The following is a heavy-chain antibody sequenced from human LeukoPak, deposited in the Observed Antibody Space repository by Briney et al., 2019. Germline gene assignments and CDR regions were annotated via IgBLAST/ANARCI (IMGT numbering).Heavy chain of an antibody. Sequence: PGESLRLSCAASGFTFSSYAMSWVRQAPGKGLEWVSAISGGGGSTYYADPVKGRFTISRDNSNNTLYLQMNSLRAEDTAVYYCAKRSYYYDSSGPSDYWGQGTLVTVSS. CDR2: ISGGGGST. D-gene: IGHD3-22*01. V-gene: IGHV3-23*01. J-gene: IGHJ4*02. CDR3: AKRSYYYDSSGPSDY. CDR1: GFTFSSYA.